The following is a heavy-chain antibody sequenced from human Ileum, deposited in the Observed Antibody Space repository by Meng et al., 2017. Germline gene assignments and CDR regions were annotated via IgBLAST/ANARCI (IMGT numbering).Heavy chain of an antibody. CDR1: GFTFTTFQ. V-gene: IGHV3-30*01. Sequence: GGSLRLSCRLSGFTFTTFQMHWVRQAPGKGLEWVAVMSHDGANENYLDSVKGRFTISTDNSKNTVFLQLNGLRTEDTAVYYCARKSYNYGLHIWGQGTLVTVSS. CDR2: MSHDGANE. J-gene: IGHJ4*01. CDR3: ARKSYNYGLHI. D-gene: IGHD5-18*01.